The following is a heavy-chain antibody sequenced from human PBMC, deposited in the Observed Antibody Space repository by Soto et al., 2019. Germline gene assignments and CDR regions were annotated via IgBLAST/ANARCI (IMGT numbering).Heavy chain of an antibody. CDR2: ISSSSSYI. J-gene: IGHJ3*02. D-gene: IGHD3-9*01. CDR3: AKTYYDILTGPDDAFDI. V-gene: IGHV3-21*01. Sequence: RDCNAAAEVTFSSYGVNWVRKNTGKGLEWVSPISSSSSYIYYADSVKSRFTISRDNAKNSLYLQMNSLRAEDTAVYYCAKTYYDILTGPDDAFDIWGQGTMVTVSS. CDR1: EVTFSSYG.